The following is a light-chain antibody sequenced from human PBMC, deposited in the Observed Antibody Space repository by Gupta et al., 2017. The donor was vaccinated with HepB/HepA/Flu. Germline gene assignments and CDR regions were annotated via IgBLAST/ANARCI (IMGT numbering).Light chain of an antibody. V-gene: IGLV2-14*01. CDR1: SSDVGRYYY. CDR2: DVS. J-gene: IGLJ3*02. Sequence: QPAPTPPASVSASPGHWITISCSRTSSDVGRYYYVSSYQQHPAKAPKLMIYDVSNPPSGVSNRFSDSKSGNTASLTISGIQAEDEADYYCSSYTSISTLVVFGGGTKLTVL. CDR3: SSYTSISTLVV.